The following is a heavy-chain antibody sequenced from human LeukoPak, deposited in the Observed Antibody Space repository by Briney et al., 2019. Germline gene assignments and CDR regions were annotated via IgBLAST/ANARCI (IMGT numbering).Heavy chain of an antibody. V-gene: IGHV3-74*01. CDR2: ISNDGTGT. CDR3: ARDPSRITMIEAAFDI. CDR1: GFTFSSYW. Sequence: PGGSLRLSCAASGFTFSSYWMHWVRQPPGKGLVWVSRISNDGTGTTYADSVKGRFTIYRDNAKNTLYLQMNSLRAEDTAVYYCARDPSRITMIEAAFDIWGQGTMVTVSS. D-gene: IGHD3-22*01. J-gene: IGHJ3*02.